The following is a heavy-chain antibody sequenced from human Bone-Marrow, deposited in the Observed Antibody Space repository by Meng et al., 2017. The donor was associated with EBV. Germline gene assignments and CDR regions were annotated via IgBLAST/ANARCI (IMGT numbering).Heavy chain of an antibody. J-gene: IGHJ4*02. CDR3: ARVSVGATFFDY. D-gene: IGHD1-26*01. CDR2: IYYSGST. V-gene: IGHV4-39*07. Sequence: LQLEESGPGLVKPSDTLSLTCTVSGGSISSSSYYWGWIRQPPGKGLGWIGSIYYSGSTYYNPSLKSRVTISVDTSKNQFSLKLSSVTAADTAVYYCARVSVGATFFDYWGQGTLVTVSS. CDR1: GGSISSSSYY.